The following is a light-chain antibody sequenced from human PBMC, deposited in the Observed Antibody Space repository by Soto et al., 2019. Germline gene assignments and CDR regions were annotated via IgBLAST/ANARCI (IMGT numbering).Light chain of an antibody. Sequence: EIVLTQSPDTLSLSPGERATLPCRASQTISSSYLTWYQQKPGQAPRLLIYATSTRATDIPDRFSGSGSGTDFTLTISGLEPEDFATYYCQLYGSSPLFGPGTKVDIK. CDR3: QLYGSSPL. J-gene: IGKJ3*01. CDR2: ATS. V-gene: IGKV3-20*01. CDR1: QTISSSY.